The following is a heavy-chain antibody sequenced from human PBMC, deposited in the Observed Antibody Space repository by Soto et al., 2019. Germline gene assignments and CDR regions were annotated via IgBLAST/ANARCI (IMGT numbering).Heavy chain of an antibody. Sequence: PGGSLRLSCAASGFIFDDYAMHWVRQSPGKGLEWVSGISWNSGHIDYAAPVRGRFTISRDNAKNSLYLQMNSLRAEDTALYYCAKGRVAAAGTAPPWFDPWGQGTLVTVSS. CDR3: AKGRVAAAGTAPPWFDP. D-gene: IGHD6-13*01. V-gene: IGHV3-9*01. J-gene: IGHJ5*02. CDR2: ISWNSGHI. CDR1: GFIFDDYA.